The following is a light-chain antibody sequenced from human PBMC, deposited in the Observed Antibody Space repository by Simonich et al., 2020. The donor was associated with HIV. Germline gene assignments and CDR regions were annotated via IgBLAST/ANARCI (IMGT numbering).Light chain of an antibody. J-gene: IGKJ2*01. CDR3: QQYYSSPYT. V-gene: IGKV4-1*01. CDR2: WAS. Sequence: DIVMTQSPDSLAVSLGERATINCKSSQRVLYSSDNKNYLAWYQLKPGQPPKLLIYWASTRQSGVPDRFSGTGSGTDFTLTISSLQAEDVAVYYCQQYYSSPYTFGQGTKLEIK. CDR1: QRVLYSSDNKNY.